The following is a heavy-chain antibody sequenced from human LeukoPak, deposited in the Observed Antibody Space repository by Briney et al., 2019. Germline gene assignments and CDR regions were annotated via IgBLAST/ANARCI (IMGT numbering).Heavy chain of an antibody. Sequence: PGGSLRLSCAASGFTLGNYWMHWVRQAPGKGLVWVSRVVGDVSHSTYADSVKGRFTISRDNAKNTLYLQMNRLTGEDTAVYYCAYSDHFDTWGQGTQVTVSS. CDR1: GFTLGNYW. CDR2: VVGDVSHS. J-gene: IGHJ4*02. CDR3: AYSDHFDT. V-gene: IGHV3-74*03. D-gene: IGHD4-17*01.